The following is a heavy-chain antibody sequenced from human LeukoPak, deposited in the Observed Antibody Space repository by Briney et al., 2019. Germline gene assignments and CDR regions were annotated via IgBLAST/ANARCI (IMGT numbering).Heavy chain of an antibody. CDR1: GYTFTSYD. CDR3: ARGFTASVSLSIAAAGLYYSYYMDV. D-gene: IGHD6-13*01. V-gene: IGHV1-8*01. CDR2: MNPNSFNT. Sequence: ASVKASCKASGYTFTSYDINWVRQATGQGLEWMGWMNPNSFNTGYTQKFQGRVTMTRNTSINTAYMELSSLRSDDTAVYYCARGFTASVSLSIAAAGLYYSYYMDVWGKGTTVTVSS. J-gene: IGHJ6*03.